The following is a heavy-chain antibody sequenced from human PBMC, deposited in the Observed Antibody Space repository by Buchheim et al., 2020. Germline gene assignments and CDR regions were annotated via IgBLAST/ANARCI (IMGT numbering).Heavy chain of an antibody. J-gene: IGHJ4*02. V-gene: IGHV4-59*12. D-gene: IGHD3-22*01. Sequence: QVQLQESGPGLVKPSETLSLTCTVSGGSISSYYWSWIRQPPGKGLEWIGYIYYSGSINYNPSLKSRVTISVDTSKNQLSLKLSSVTAADTAVYYCARDGQSENYYDSSGYFDYWGQGTL. CDR3: ARDGQSENYYDSSGYFDY. CDR2: IYYSGSI. CDR1: GGSISSYY.